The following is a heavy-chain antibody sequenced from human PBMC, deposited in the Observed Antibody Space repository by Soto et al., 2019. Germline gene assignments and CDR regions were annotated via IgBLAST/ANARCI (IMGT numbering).Heavy chain of an antibody. J-gene: IGHJ6*03. CDR2: IYCSGST. V-gene: IGHV4-59*01. Sequence: SETLSLTCTVSGGSISSYYWSWIRQPPGKGLEWIGYIYCSGSTNYNPSLKSRVTISVDTSKNQFSLKLSSVTAADTAVYYCASTSYDFWSGYYAYYYMDVWGKGTTVTVSS. CDR1: GGSISSYY. D-gene: IGHD3-3*01. CDR3: ASTSYDFWSGYYAYYYMDV.